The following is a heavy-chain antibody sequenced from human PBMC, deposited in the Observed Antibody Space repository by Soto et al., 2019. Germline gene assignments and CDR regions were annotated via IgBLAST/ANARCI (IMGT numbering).Heavy chain of an antibody. CDR1: GGSLSGYY. V-gene: IGHV4-34*01. CDR2: VNPGGIT. Sequence: XEALYVTFYVDGGSLSGYYWTWIRQPPGKGLEWIGEVNPGGITNYSPSVKSRLKISLDTSKKEFSLEMTSVTAADTAVYYCGRVVIKMAIQSIDYWGPGTLVTVSS. J-gene: IGHJ4*02. CDR3: GRVVIKMAIQSIDY.